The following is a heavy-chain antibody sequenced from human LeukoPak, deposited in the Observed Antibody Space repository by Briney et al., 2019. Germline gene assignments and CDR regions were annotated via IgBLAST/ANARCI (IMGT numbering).Heavy chain of an antibody. J-gene: IGHJ4*02. D-gene: IGHD5-18*01. Sequence: PGRSLRLSCTASGFTFGDYAMSWVRQAPGKGLEWVGFIRSKAYGGTTEYAASVKGRFTISRDDSKSIAYLQMNSLKTEDTAVYYCTRKRGYSYGLDYRGQGTLVTVSS. V-gene: IGHV3-49*04. CDR1: GFTFGDYA. CDR2: IRSKAYGGTT. CDR3: TRKRGYSYGLDY.